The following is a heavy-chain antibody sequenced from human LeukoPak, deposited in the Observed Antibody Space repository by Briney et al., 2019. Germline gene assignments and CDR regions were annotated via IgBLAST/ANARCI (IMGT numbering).Heavy chain of an antibody. J-gene: IGHJ4*02. CDR3: ARDRHLVRGVIPFDY. Sequence: GASVKVSCKASGYTFTSYDINWVRQATGQGLEWMGWMNPNSGNTGYAQKFQGRVTMTRNTSISTAYMELSSLRAEDTAVYYCARDRHLVRGVIPFDYWGQGTLVTVSS. CDR2: MNPNSGNT. V-gene: IGHV1-8*01. CDR1: GYTFTSYD. D-gene: IGHD3-10*01.